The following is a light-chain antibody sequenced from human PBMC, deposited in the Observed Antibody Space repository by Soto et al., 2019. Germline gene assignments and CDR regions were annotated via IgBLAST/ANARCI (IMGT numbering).Light chain of an antibody. CDR3: VLYMGSDVV. Sequence: QAVVTQEPSLSVSPGGTVTLTCGLNSGSVSTSSYPSWYQQTPGQAPCALIYSTNTRSSGVPDRFSGSIPGNKAALTITGAQAEDESDYYCVLYMGSDVVFGGGTKLTVL. CDR1: SGSVSTSSY. V-gene: IGLV8-61*01. J-gene: IGLJ2*01. CDR2: STN.